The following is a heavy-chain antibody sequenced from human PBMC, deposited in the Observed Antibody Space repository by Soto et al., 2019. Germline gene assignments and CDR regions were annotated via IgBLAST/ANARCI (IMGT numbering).Heavy chain of an antibody. D-gene: IGHD6-13*01. CDR2: INPNSGGT. Sequence: ASVKVSCKASGYTFTGYYMHWVRQAPGQGLEWMGWINPNSGGTNYAQKFQGWVTMTRDTSISTAYMELSRLRSDDTAVYYCARDRAGIAAAGNLSYYDMDVWGQGTTVTVSS. V-gene: IGHV1-2*04. J-gene: IGHJ6*02. CDR1: GYTFTGYY. CDR3: ARDRAGIAAAGNLSYYDMDV.